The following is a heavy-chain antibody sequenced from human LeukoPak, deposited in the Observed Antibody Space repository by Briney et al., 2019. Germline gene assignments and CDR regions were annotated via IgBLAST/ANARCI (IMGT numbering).Heavy chain of an antibody. J-gene: IGHJ4*02. CDR3: ARDAPFKYCSSTSCSGFDY. CDR2: INPSGGST. CDR1: GYTFTSYY. V-gene: IGHV1-46*03. D-gene: IGHD2-2*01. Sequence: ASVKVSCKASGYTFTSYYMHRVRQAPGQGLEWMGIINPSGGSTSYAQKFQGRVTMTRDTSTSTVYMELSSLRSEDTAVYYCARDAPFKYCSSTSCSGFDYWGQGTLVTVSS.